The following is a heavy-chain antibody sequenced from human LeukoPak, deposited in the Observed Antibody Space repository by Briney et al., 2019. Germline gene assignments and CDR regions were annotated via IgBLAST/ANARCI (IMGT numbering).Heavy chain of an antibody. V-gene: IGHV3-7*01. J-gene: IGHJ4*02. CDR1: GFTVSSNY. D-gene: IGHD3-10*01. Sequence: GGSLRLSCAASGFTVSSNYMSWVRQAPGKGLEWVANIKGDGSDNHYVDSVRGRFTISRDNAKNSLYLQMNSLRAVDTAVYYCARVPHYYGSLFDYWGQGTLVTVSS. CDR3: ARVPHYYGSLFDY. CDR2: IKGDGSDN.